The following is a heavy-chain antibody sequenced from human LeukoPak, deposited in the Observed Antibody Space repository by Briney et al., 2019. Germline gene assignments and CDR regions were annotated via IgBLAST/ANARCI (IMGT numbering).Heavy chain of an antibody. D-gene: IGHD3-10*01. CDR2: IHHSGST. CDR1: GGSISSCNW. CDR3: ARERWFGELTYYFDY. Sequence: SETLSLTCAVSGGSISSCNWWSWVRQPPGKGLEWIGEIHHSGSTNYNPSLKSRVTMSVDTSKNQFSLKLSSVTAADTAVYYCARERWFGELTYYFDYWGQGTLVTVSP. J-gene: IGHJ4*02. V-gene: IGHV4-4*02.